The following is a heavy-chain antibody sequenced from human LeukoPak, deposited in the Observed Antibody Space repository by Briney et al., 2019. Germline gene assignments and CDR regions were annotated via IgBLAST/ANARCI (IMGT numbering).Heavy chain of an antibody. CDR1: GFTFSSYW. J-gene: IGHJ4*02. Sequence: GGSLRLSCAASGFTFSSYWMSWVRQAPGKGLEWVANIKQDGSEKYYVDSVKGRCTISRDNAKNSLYLQMNSLRAEDTAVYYCARDEYSGTEGGVYFDYWGQGTLVTVSS. V-gene: IGHV3-7*01. CDR3: ARDEYSGTEGGVYFDY. CDR2: IKQDGSEK. D-gene: IGHD1-26*01.